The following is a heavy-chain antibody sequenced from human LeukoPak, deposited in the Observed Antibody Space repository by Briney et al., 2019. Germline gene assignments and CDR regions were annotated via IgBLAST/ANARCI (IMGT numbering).Heavy chain of an antibody. CDR2: MNPNSGNT. Sequence: ASVKVSCKASGYTFTSYDINWVRQATGQGLEWMGWMNPNSGNTGYAQKFQGRVTMTEDTSTDTAYMELSSLRSEDTAVYYCATASGYYYGYWGQGTLVTVSS. J-gene: IGHJ4*02. D-gene: IGHD3-22*01. CDR1: GYTFTSYD. CDR3: ATASGYYYGY. V-gene: IGHV1-8*02.